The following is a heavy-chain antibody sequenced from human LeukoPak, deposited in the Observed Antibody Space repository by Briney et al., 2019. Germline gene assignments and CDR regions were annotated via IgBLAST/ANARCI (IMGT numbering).Heavy chain of an antibody. CDR3: ARGGYYGSGSFYSTQTSVFDY. Sequence: SQTLSLTCDISGDSVSSNSAAWNWIRQSPSRGLEWLGRTYYRSEWYNDYSVSVKSRITINPDTSKNQFSLQLNSVTPEGTAVYYCARGGYYGSGSFYSTQTSVFDYWGQGTLVTVSS. D-gene: IGHD3-10*01. CDR1: GDSVSSNSAA. CDR2: TYYRSEWYN. J-gene: IGHJ4*02. V-gene: IGHV6-1*01.